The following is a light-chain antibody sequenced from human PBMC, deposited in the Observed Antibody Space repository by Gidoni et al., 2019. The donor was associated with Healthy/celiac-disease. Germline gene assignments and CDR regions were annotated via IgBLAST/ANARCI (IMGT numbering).Light chain of an antibody. V-gene: IGLV3-1*01. J-gene: IGLJ1*01. CDR3: QAWDSSTGV. CDR1: KSGNKY. Sequence: SYELTQPPSVSVSPGQTASITCSGDKSGNKYACWYQQKPGPSPVLVIYQDSKRPSGIPERFYGSNSGNTATLTISGTQAMDEADYYCQAWDSSTGVFGTGTKVTVL. CDR2: QDS.